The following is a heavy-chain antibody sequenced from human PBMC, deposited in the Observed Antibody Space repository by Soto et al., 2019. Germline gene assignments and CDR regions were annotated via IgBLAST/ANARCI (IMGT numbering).Heavy chain of an antibody. CDR1: GFTFSDYY. CDR3: ARDFRKYYDILTGYFDY. J-gene: IGHJ4*02. V-gene: IGHV3-11*01. Sequence: QVQLVESGGGLVKPGGSLRLSCAASGFTFSDYYMSWIRQAPGKGLEWVSYITSSGSSISYADSVKGRFTISRDNAKNSLYLQMNSLRAEDTAVYYCARDFRKYYDILTGYFDYWGQGTLVTVSS. D-gene: IGHD3-9*01. CDR2: ITSSGSSI.